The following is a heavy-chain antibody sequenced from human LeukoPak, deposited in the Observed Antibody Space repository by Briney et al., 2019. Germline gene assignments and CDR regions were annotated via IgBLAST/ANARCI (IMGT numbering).Heavy chain of an antibody. J-gene: IGHJ5*02. CDR1: GGSISTYY. Sequence: TSETLSLTCTVSGGSISTYYWSWIRQPPGKGLEWIGYIYYSGNSNYNPSLKSRVTISVDTSKNQFSLKLSSVTAVDTAVYYCAGLGASGNGYLSWFDPWGQGTLVTVSS. V-gene: IGHV4-59*01. CDR2: IYYSGNS. D-gene: IGHD3-22*01. CDR3: AGLGASGNGYLSWFDP.